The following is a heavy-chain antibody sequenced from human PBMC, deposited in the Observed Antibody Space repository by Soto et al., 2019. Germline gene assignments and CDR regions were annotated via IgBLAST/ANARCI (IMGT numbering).Heavy chain of an antibody. D-gene: IGHD5-12*01. V-gene: IGHV4-59*01. CDR2: IYYSGST. CDR1: GGSISSYY. Sequence: PSETLSLTCTVSGGSISSYYWSWIRQPPGKGLEWIGYIYYSGSTNYNPSLKSRVTISVDTSKNQFSLKLSSVTAADTAVYYCARSGVATTFGYWGQGTLVTVSS. J-gene: IGHJ4*02. CDR3: ARSGVATTFGY.